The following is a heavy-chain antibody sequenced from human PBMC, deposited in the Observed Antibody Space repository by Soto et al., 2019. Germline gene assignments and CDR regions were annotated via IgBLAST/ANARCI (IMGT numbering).Heavy chain of an antibody. J-gene: IGHJ5*02. CDR2: INHSGST. D-gene: IGHD3-22*01. CDR3: ASIYDSSGYYYGNNWFDP. V-gene: IGHV4-34*01. CDR1: GGSFSGYY. Sequence: LTCAVYGGSFSGYYWTWIRQPPGTGLEWIGEINHSGSTNYNPSLKSRVTISVDTSKNQFSLKLTSVTAADTAVYYCASIYDSSGYYYGNNWFDPWGQGTLVTVSS.